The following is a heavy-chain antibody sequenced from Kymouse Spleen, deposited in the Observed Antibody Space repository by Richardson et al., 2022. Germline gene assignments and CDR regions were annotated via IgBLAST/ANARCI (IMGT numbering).Heavy chain of an antibody. Sequence: QVQLVESGGGVVQPGRSLRLSCAASGFTFSSYGMHWVRQAPGKGLEWVAVIWYDGSNKYYADSVKGRFTISRDNSKNTLYLQMNSLRAEDTAVYYCARDPSITGTTIDYWGQGTLVTVSS. CDR3: ARDPSITGTTIDY. CDR2: IWYDGSNK. V-gene: IGHV3-33*01. J-gene: IGHJ4*02. D-gene: IGHD1-7*01. CDR1: GFTFSSYG.